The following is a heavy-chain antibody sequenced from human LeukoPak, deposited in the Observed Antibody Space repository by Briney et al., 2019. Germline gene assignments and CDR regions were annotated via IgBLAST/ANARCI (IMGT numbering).Heavy chain of an antibody. V-gene: IGHV5-51*01. CDR3: ARPVSGYRNWFDP. D-gene: IGHD5-12*01. Sequence: KHGESLKISCKGSGYSFTSYWIGWVRQMPGKGLEWMWIIYPGDSDTRYSPSFQGQVTISADKSISTAYLQWSSLKASDTAMYYCARPVSGYRNWFDPWGQGTLVTVSS. J-gene: IGHJ5*02. CDR2: IYPGDSDT. CDR1: GYSFTSYW.